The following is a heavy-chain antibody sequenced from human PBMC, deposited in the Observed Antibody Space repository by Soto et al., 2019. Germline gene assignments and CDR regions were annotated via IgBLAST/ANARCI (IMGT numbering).Heavy chain of an antibody. J-gene: IGHJ4*02. CDR3: AREGSSPGDY. CDR2: IIPIFGTA. CDR1: GGTFSSYA. D-gene: IGHD6-6*01. V-gene: IGHV1-69*13. Sequence: RASVKVSCKASGGTFSSYAISWVRQAPGQGLEWMGGIIPIFGTANYAQKFQGRVTITADESTSTAYMELSSLRSEDTAVYYCAREGSSPGDYWGQGTLVTVSS.